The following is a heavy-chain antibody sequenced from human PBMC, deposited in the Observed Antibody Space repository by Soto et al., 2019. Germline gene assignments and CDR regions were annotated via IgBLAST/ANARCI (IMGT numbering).Heavy chain of an antibody. CDR1: GFTFSAFW. CDR3: ARLTNAGLDI. Sequence: PGGSLRLSCAASGFTFSAFWMSWVRQAPGKGLEWVANVKPDGSDKYYAESVKGRFTISRDNAKNSLYLQMNSLRAEDTAVYYCARLTNAGLDIWGQGTMVTVSS. V-gene: IGHV3-7*03. CDR2: VKPDGSDK. J-gene: IGHJ3*02.